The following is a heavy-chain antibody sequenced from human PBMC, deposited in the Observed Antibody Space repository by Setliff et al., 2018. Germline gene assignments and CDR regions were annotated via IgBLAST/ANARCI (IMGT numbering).Heavy chain of an antibody. Sequence: GESLKISCKGSGYSFSNFWIGWVRQMPGKGLEWMGIIYPGDSHTRYSPSFQGQVTMSADKSINTAYLQWSSLKASDTAMYYCARLSTGEPFDYWGQGTLVTVSS. CDR3: ARLSTGEPFDY. CDR2: IYPGDSHT. V-gene: IGHV5-51*01. CDR1: GYSFSNFW. D-gene: IGHD4-17*01. J-gene: IGHJ4*02.